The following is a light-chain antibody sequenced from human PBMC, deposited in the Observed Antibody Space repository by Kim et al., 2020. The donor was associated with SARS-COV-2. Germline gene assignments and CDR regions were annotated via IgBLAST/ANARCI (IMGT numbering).Light chain of an antibody. V-gene: IGLV3-19*01. CDR2: GKN. CDR3: ISRDISGNHYV. J-gene: IGLJ1*01. Sequence: ALGQTIRITCQGDSLTNYYASWSQQKPGQAPVLVIYGKNNRPSGIPDRFSGSSSGTPASLTITGTQAEDEADYYCISRDISGNHYVFGGGTKVTVL. CDR1: SLTNYY.